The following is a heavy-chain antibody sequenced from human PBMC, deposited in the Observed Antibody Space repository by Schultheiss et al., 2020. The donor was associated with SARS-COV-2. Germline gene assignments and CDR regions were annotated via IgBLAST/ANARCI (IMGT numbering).Heavy chain of an antibody. V-gene: IGHV3-33*08. D-gene: IGHD3-3*01. CDR1: GFTFSSYG. CDR3: ARDARFLGRSAFDI. CDR2: IWYDGSNK. Sequence: GASLKISCAASGFTFSSYGMHWVRQAPGKGLEWVAVIWYDGSNKYYADSVKGRFTISRDNPKNTLYLQMNSLRAEDTAVYYCARDARFLGRSAFDIWGQGTMVTVSS. J-gene: IGHJ3*02.